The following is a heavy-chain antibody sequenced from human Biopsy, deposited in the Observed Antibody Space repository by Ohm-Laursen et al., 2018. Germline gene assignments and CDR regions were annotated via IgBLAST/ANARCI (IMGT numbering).Heavy chain of an antibody. CDR3: ARHPTGFWFDP. V-gene: IGHV4-39*01. CDR2: IYNTETT. CDR1: GGSISSGTTYY. J-gene: IGHJ5*02. Sequence: TLSLTCTVSGGSISSGTTYYWAWLRQPPGKGLEWIGSIYNTETTFYNPSLKSRVTISVDTSTNHFSLKVSSVTAADTALYFCARHPTGFWFDPWGHGTLVTVSS.